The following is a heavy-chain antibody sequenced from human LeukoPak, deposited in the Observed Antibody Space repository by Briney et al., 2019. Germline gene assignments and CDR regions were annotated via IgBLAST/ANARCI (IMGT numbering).Heavy chain of an antibody. CDR1: GYTFTSYG. V-gene: IGHV1-18*01. D-gene: IGHD3-3*01. CDR2: ISAYNGNT. CDR3: ARAGETIFEAPNWFDP. J-gene: IGHJ5*02. Sequence: ASVKVSCKASGYTFTSYGISWVRQAPGQGLEWMGWISAYNGNTNYAQKLQGRVTMTTDTSTSTAYMELRSLRSDDTAVYYCARAGETIFEAPNWFDPWGQGTLVTVSS.